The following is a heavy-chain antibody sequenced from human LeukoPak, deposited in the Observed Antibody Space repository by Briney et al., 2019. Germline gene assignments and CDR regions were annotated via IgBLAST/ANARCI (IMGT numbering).Heavy chain of an antibody. J-gene: IGHJ6*04. CDR2: INHSGST. Sequence: SETLSLTCAVYGGSFSGYYRSWIRQPPGKGLEWIGEINHSGSTNYNPSLKSRVTISVDTSKNQFSLKLSSVTAADTAVYYCARLGGAGATVTTSYYYGMDVWGKGTTVTVSS. CDR3: ARLGGAGATVTTSYYYGMDV. V-gene: IGHV4-34*01. D-gene: IGHD4-11*01. CDR1: GGSFSGYY.